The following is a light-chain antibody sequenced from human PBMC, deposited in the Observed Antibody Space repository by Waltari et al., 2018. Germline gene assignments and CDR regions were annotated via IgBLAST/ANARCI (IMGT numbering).Light chain of an antibody. CDR3: QQYYSYPRT. CDR2: AAS. V-gene: IGKV1-8*01. CDR1: PGISSY. J-gene: IGKJ1*01. Sequence: AIRMTQSPSSLPASTGSRVTITFRAGPGISSYLAWYQQKPGKSPKLLIYAASTLQNGVPSRFSGSGSGTDFTLTISCLQSEDFATYYCQQYYSYPRTFGQGTKVEIK.